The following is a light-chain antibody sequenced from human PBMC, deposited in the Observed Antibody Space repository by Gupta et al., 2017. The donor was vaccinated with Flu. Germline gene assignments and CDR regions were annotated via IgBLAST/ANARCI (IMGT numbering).Light chain of an antibody. CDR1: QSVSKN. CDR3: QQYQDFPPWT. V-gene: IGKV3-15*01. J-gene: IGKJ1*01. Sequence: ETVMTQSPGTLSVSPGESVTLSCRASQSVSKNLAWYQQKPGQAPRLLIWEASTTLPGVPVRFSGSGSGTEFNLTISGLQSEDFAIYYCQQYQDFPPWTFGHGTKVESK. CDR2: EAS.